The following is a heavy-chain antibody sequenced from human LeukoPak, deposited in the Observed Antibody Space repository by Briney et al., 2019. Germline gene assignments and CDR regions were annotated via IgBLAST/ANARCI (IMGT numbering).Heavy chain of an antibody. Sequence: ASVKVSCKASGYTFTTYYMHWVRRAPGQGLEWMGMVDPRGGSTSYAQKFQGRVTITRNTSISTAYMELSSLRSEDTAVYYCARNGREARHFQHWGQGTLVTVSS. CDR2: VDPRGGST. CDR1: GYTFTTYY. CDR3: ARNGREARHFQH. D-gene: IGHD6-6*01. V-gene: IGHV1-46*01. J-gene: IGHJ1*01.